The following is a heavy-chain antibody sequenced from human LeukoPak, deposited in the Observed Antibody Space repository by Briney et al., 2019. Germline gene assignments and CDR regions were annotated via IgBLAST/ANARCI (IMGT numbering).Heavy chain of an antibody. CDR1: GFTFSDHY. J-gene: IGHJ4*02. Sequence: GGSLRLSCAASGFTFSDHYMDWVRQAPGKGLEWVSYISSSSSTIYYADSVKGRFTISRDNAKNSLYLQMNSLRDEDTAVYYCARTIRKFDYWGQGTLVTVSS. D-gene: IGHD3-3*02. CDR3: ARTIRKFDY. V-gene: IGHV3-48*02. CDR2: ISSSSSTI.